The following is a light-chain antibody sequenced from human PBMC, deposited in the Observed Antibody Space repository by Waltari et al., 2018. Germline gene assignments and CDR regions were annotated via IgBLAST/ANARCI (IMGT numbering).Light chain of an antibody. CDR3: SSYTSSRTLEV. CDR2: DVN. J-gene: IGLJ3*02. V-gene: IGLV2-14*03. CDR1: RSDVGVYNY. Sequence: QSALTQPASVSGSPGQSITISCTGPRSDVGVYNYVSWYRQHPGKAPKLMIYDVNVRPSGVSDRFSGSKSGNTASLTISGLQAEDEADYYCSSYTSSRTLEVFGGGTKLTVL.